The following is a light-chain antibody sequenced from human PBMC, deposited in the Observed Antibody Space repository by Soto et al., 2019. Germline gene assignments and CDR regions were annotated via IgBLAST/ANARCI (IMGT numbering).Light chain of an antibody. Sequence: LTQPPSASGSPGQSVTISCTGTSSGVGGYNYVSWYQQHPDKAPKLMIYEVDKRPSGVPDRFSGSKSGNTASLTVSGLQAEDEADYYCCSYAGSNNVFGTGTKVTVL. V-gene: IGLV2-8*01. CDR3: CSYAGSNNV. J-gene: IGLJ1*01. CDR2: EVD. CDR1: SSGVGGYNY.